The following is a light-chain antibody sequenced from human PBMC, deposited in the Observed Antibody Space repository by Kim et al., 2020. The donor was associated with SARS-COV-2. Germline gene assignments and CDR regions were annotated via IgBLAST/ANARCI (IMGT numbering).Light chain of an antibody. CDR1: SLTTYY. CDR2: GKN. V-gene: IGLV3-19*01. CDR3: NSRDTIGNHLV. J-gene: IGLJ3*02. Sequence: SSELTQDPAMSVALGQTVRITCQGDSLTTYYTSWYQQKPGQAPVLLIYGKNNRPSGIPDRFSGSSSGNPATLTITGAQAADEGAYYCNSRDTIGNHLVF.